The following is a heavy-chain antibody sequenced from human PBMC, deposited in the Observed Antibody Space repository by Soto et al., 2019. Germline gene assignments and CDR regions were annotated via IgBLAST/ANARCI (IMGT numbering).Heavy chain of an antibody. CDR3: ARLGSSLRIAARPYYYYYYMDV. CDR2: IYYSGST. CDR1: GGSISSSSYY. D-gene: IGHD6-6*01. J-gene: IGHJ6*03. V-gene: IGHV4-39*01. Sequence: PSETLSLTCTVSGGSISSSSYYWGWILHPPGKGLEWIGSIYYSGSTYYNPSLKSRVTISVDTSKNQFSLKLSSVTAADTAVYYCARLGSSLRIAARPYYYYYYMDVWGKGTTVTVSS.